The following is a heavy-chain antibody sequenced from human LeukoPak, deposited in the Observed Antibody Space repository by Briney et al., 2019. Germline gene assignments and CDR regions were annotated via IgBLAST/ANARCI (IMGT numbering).Heavy chain of an antibody. CDR2: ISAYNGNT. D-gene: IGHD3-3*01. V-gene: IGHV1-18*01. Sequence: ASVKVSCKASGYTFTSYGISWVRQAPGQGLEWMGWISAYNGNTNYAQKLQGRVTMTTDTSTSTAYMELRSLRSDDTAVYYCARDPRIFGVASLTDYWGQGPLVTVSS. CDR1: GYTFTSYG. J-gene: IGHJ4*02. CDR3: ARDPRIFGVASLTDY.